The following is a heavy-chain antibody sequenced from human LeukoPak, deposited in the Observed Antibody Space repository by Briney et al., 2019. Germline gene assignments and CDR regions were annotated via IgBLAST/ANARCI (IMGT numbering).Heavy chain of an antibody. J-gene: IGHJ6*02. V-gene: IGHV1-24*01. D-gene: IGHD3-22*01. Sequence: ASVKVSCKVSGYTLTELSIHWVRQAPGKGLEWMGGFDPEDGETIYAQKFQGRVTMTEDTSTDTAYMELSSLRSEDTAVYYCATVGSGSSGYYPSYYYGMDVWGQGTTVTVSS. CDR2: FDPEDGET. CDR3: ATVGSGSSGYYPSYYYGMDV. CDR1: GYTLTELS.